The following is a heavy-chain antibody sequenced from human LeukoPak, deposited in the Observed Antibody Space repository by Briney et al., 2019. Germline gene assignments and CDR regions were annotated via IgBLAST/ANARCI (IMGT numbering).Heavy chain of an antibody. CDR2: ISYDGSDK. J-gene: IGHJ4*02. D-gene: IGHD6-19*01. Sequence: GRSLRLSCAASGFTFSSYAMHWVRQAPGKGLEWVAVISYDGSDKYYADSVKGRFTISRDNSKNTLYLQMNSLRAEDTAVYYCANPGIAVAGTGYRGQGTLVTVSS. V-gene: IGHV3-30-3*01. CDR3: ANPGIAVAGTGY. CDR1: GFTFSSYA.